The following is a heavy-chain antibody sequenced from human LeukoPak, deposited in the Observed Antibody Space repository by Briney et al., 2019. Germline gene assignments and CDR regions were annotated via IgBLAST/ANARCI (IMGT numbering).Heavy chain of an antibody. D-gene: IGHD3-3*01. Sequence: GESLRISCKGSGYTFSSYWIGWVRQMPGKGLEWMGIIYPGDSDTRYSPSLQGQVTISVDTSIGTAYLQWSSLKASDTAIYYCARQNDFRLDYWGQGTLVTISP. CDR2: IYPGDSDT. J-gene: IGHJ4*02. CDR1: GYTFSSYW. V-gene: IGHV5-51*01. CDR3: ARQNDFRLDY.